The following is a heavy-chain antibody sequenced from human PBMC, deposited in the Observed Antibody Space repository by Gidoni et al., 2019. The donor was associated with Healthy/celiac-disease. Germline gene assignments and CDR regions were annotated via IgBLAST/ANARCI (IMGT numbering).Heavy chain of an antibody. CDR3: ARAAPREYDFWSGYYGYFDY. Sequence: QVQLVQSGAEVKKPGASVKVSCKASGYTFTSYDINWVRQATGQGLEWMGWMNPNSGNTGYAQKFQGRVTMTRNTSISTAYMKLSSLRSEDTAVYYCARAAPREYDFWSGYYGYFDYWGQGTLVTVSS. D-gene: IGHD3-3*01. CDR2: MNPNSGNT. J-gene: IGHJ4*02. CDR1: GYTFTSYD. V-gene: IGHV1-8*01.